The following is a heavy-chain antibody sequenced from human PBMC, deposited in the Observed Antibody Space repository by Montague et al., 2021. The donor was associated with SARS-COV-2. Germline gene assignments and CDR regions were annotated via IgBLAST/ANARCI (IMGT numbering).Heavy chain of an antibody. CDR1: GGSIRSYY. J-gene: IGHJ4*02. CDR2: IYYDGST. D-gene: IGHD1-26*01. CDR3: ARYGSYFEH. V-gene: IGHV4-59*03. Sequence: SETLSLTCTVSGGSIRSYYWSWIRQTPGKGLEWIGSIYYDGSTNYNPSLKSRVTMSVDSSKNQFSLRLSSVTAADTAVYYCARYGSYFEHWGQGTLVTVSS.